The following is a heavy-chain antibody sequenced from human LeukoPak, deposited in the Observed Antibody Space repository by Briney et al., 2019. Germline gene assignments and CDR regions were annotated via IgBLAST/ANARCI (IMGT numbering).Heavy chain of an antibody. J-gene: IGHJ4*02. CDR2: ISSSSSNI. D-gene: IGHD6-19*01. V-gene: IGHV3-21*01. CDR1: GFTFSSYS. CDR3: AKPAAGYSSGWYDGPYHFDY. Sequence: GGSLRLSCAASGFTFSSYSMNWVRQAPGKGLEWVSSISSSSSNIYYADSVKGRFTISRDNAKNSLYLQMNSLRAEDTAVYYCAKPAAGYSSGWYDGPYHFDYWGQGTLVTVSS.